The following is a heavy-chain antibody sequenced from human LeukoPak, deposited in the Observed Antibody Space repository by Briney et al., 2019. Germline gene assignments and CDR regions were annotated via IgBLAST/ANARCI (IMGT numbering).Heavy chain of an antibody. CDR1: GGSFSRYY. CDR2: INHSGST. J-gene: IGHJ4*02. V-gene: IGHV4-34*01. CDR3: ARVGPTYYDYVWGSYRPTPFDY. Sequence: SETLSLTCAVYGGSFSRYYWSWIRQPPGKGLEWIGEINHSGSTNYNPSLKSRVSISVDTSKNQFSLKLSSVTAADTAVYYCARVGPTYYDYVWGSYRPTPFDYWGQGTLVTVSS. D-gene: IGHD3-16*02.